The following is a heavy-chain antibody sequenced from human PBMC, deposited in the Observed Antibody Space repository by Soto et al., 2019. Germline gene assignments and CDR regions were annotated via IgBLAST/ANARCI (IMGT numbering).Heavy chain of an antibody. Sequence: PSETLSLTCTVSGGSISSGDYYWSWIRQPPGKGLEWIGYIYYSGSTYYNPSLKSRVTISVDTSKNPFSLKLSSVTAADTAVYYCAKYLPFQVAGYGMDVWGQGTTVTVSS. CDR3: AKYLPFQVAGYGMDV. V-gene: IGHV4-30-4*01. D-gene: IGHD3-9*01. CDR1: GGSISSGDYY. CDR2: IYYSGST. J-gene: IGHJ6*02.